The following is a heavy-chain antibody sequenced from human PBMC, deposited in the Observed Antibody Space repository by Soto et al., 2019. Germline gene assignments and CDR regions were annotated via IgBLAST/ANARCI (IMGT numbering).Heavy chain of an antibody. CDR1: GFSLSTSGVG. Sequence: SGPTLVNPTHTLTLTCTFSGFSLSTSGVGVGWIRQPPGKALEWLALIYWNDDKRYSPSLKSRLTITKDTSKNQVVLTMTNMDPVDTATYYCAHRLQAGLTKYYFDYWGQGTLVTVSS. CDR2: IYWNDDK. CDR3: AHRLQAGLTKYYFDY. J-gene: IGHJ4*02. V-gene: IGHV2-5*01. D-gene: IGHD4-4*01.